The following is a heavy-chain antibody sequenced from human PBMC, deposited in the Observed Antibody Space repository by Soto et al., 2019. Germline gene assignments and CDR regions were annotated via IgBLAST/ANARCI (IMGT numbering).Heavy chain of an antibody. CDR3: ARDSSSSDNPYYYGMDV. Sequence: GESLKISCKGSGYSFTSYWIGWVRQMPGKGLEWMGIIYPGDSDTRYSPSFQGQVTISADKSISTAYLQWSSLKASDTAMYYCARDSSSSDNPYYYGMDVWGQGTTVTVSS. CDR1: GYSFTSYW. J-gene: IGHJ6*02. V-gene: IGHV5-51*01. D-gene: IGHD6-6*01. CDR2: IYPGDSDT.